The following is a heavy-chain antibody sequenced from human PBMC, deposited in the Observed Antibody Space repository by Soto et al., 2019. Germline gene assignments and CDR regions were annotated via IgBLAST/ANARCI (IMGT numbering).Heavy chain of an antibody. CDR2: IYYSGST. J-gene: IGHJ6*02. CDR1: GGSISSYY. CDR3: RRSSRYSTDV. D-gene: IGHD6-19*01. V-gene: IGHV4-59*08. Sequence: SETLSLTCTVSGGSISSYYWSWIRQPPGKGLEWIGYIYYSGSTNYNPSLKSRVTISVDTSKNQLSLKLSSVTAADTAVYYCRRSSRYSTDVWGQGITVTVSS.